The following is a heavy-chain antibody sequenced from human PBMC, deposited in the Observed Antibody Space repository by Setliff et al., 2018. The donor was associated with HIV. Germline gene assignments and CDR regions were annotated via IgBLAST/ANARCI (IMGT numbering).Heavy chain of an antibody. CDR2: INPKSSAT. J-gene: IGHJ3*01. Sequence: ASVKVSCKASGYSFTGYYVYWVRQAPGQGLEWMGRINPKSSATNLAQKFQGRVTLTRDTSVTTVYMELTSLRSDDTAVYYCAKQGYSDSLYAFDVWGQGTMVTVSS. CDR1: GYSFTGYY. V-gene: IGHV1-2*06. CDR3: AKQGYSDSLYAFDV. D-gene: IGHD1-26*01.